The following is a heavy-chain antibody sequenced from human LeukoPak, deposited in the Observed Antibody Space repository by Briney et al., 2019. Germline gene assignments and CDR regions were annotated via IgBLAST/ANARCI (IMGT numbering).Heavy chain of an antibody. CDR2: ISSSSSYT. CDR1: GIPSSDYY. Sequence: GGSLRLSCVVSGIPSSDYYMNWIRQAPGKGLEWISYISSSSSYTDYADSVKGRFTISRDNAKSTLYLQMNSLRLEDTAVYFCAAGTAADFWGQGTLVTVSS. CDR3: AAGTAADF. V-gene: IGHV3-11*03. D-gene: IGHD6-13*01. J-gene: IGHJ4*02.